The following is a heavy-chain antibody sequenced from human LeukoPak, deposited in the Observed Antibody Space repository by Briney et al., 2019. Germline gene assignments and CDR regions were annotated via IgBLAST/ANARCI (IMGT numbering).Heavy chain of an antibody. V-gene: IGHV1-2*02. J-gene: IGHJ4*02. Sequence: ASVEDSCKTSGYTFNGLHLHRVPQDPGQGREWMGWINPKSRGTNYPQKFQGGVTMTRDTSTSTAYMELSRLRSDETAVYYCARHTSFLFDNWGQGTLVTVSA. D-gene: IGHD3-16*02. CDR2: INPKSRGT. CDR3: ARHTSFLFDN. CDR1: GYTFNGLH.